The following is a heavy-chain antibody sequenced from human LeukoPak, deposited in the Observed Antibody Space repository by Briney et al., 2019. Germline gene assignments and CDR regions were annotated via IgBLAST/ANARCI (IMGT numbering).Heavy chain of an antibody. V-gene: IGHV3-74*01. J-gene: IGHJ4*02. D-gene: IGHD2-2*01. CDR3: AKDPGDIVVVPAAILD. Sequence: SGGSLRLSCVASGFTFSNYWMHWVRQPPGKGLVWVSRIYVDGRTTNYADSVKGRFTISRDNAKNTLYLQMNSLRAEDTAVYYCAKDPGDIVVVPAAILDWGQGTLVTVSS. CDR2: IYVDGRTT. CDR1: GFTFSNYW.